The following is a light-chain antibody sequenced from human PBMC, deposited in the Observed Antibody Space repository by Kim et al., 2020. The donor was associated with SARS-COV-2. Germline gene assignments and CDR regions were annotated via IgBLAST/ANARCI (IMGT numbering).Light chain of an antibody. Sequence: DIQMTQSPSSLAASVGDRVTIACRASQSISTYLNWYQQKPGKAPKLLIYAASTLQTGVPSRFSGSGSGTEFTLTIGSLQPEDFATYYCQQSHNTPLLTFGGGTKVDIK. CDR2: AAS. J-gene: IGKJ4*01. CDR1: QSISTY. V-gene: IGKV1-39*01. CDR3: QQSHNTPLLT.